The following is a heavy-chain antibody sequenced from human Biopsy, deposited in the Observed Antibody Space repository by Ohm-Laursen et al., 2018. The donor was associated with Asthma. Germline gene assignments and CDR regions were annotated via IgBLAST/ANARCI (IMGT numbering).Heavy chain of an antibody. V-gene: IGHV1-69*01. CDR3: ARKAGSCISRTCYSLDF. Sequence: SSVKVSCKSLGGTFNTYVIGWVRQAPGQGLEWMGGINSVFGTTTYPQKFQDRVTITADDSTSTVYMELSSLRSEDTAVYYCARKAGSCISRTCYSLDFWSQGTLVTVPS. CDR2: INSVFGTT. CDR1: GGTFNTYV. D-gene: IGHD2-2*01. J-gene: IGHJ4*02.